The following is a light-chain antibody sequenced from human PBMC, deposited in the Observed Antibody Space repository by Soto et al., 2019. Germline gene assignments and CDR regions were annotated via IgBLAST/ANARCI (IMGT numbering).Light chain of an antibody. V-gene: IGKV3-15*01. CDR1: QSVSSY. CDR3: QQYNNWSSWT. J-gene: IGKJ1*01. Sequence: EKVMTQSPATLSMSPGERATLSCRASQSVSSYLAWYQQKPGQAPRLLIYGASTRATGIPARFSGSGSGTEFTLTISSLQSEDFAVYYCQQYNNWSSWTFGHGTKVDIK. CDR2: GAS.